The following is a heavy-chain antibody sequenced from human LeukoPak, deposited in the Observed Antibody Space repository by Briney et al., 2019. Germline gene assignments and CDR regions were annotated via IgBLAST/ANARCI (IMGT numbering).Heavy chain of an antibody. CDR1: GGSISSYY. Sequence: SETLSFTCTVSGGSISSYYWSWIRQPPGKGLEWIGYIYYSGSTNYNPSLKSRVTISVDTSKNQFSLKLSSVTAADTAVYYCARETYYYDSSGIYYYYYYMDVWGKGTTVTVSS. CDR3: ARETYYYDSSGIYYYYYYMDV. D-gene: IGHD3-22*01. J-gene: IGHJ6*03. V-gene: IGHV4-59*01. CDR2: IYYSGST.